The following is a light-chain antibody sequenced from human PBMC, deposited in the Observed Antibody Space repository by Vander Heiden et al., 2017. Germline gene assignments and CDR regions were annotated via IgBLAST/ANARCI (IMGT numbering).Light chain of an antibody. CDR1: PSVTSNY. CDR2: GAS. V-gene: IGKV3-20*01. CDR3: QQYGSSPTWT. Sequence: EIALTPSPGTLSLSPGERATLSCRARPSVTSNYLAWYQQKPGQSPSLLSYGASTRATGIPDRCSGSGYGTYFSLTISRLEPEDFAVYYCQQYGSSPTWTFAYGTKVGI. J-gene: IGKJ1*01.